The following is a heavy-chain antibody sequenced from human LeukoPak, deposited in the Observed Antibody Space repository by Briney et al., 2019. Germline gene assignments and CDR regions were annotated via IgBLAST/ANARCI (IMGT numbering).Heavy chain of an antibody. CDR3: ARSDLYGDYPPGNY. D-gene: IGHD4-17*01. Sequence: SETLSLTCTVSGGSVSGYYWSWIRQSPGKGLEWIGYIYYSGRTNYNPSLKSRVSISIDTSKNQFSLKLSSVTAADTAFYYCARSDLYGDYPPGNYWGQGTLVAVSS. CDR1: GGSVSGYY. J-gene: IGHJ4*02. CDR2: IYYSGRT. V-gene: IGHV4-59*02.